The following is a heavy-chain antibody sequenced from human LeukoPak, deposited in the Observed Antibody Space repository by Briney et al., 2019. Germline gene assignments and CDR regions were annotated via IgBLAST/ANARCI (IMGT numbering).Heavy chain of an antibody. CDR3: ARGPELRDRRYYYYYMDV. J-gene: IGHJ6*03. CDR1: GFTFSNCG. D-gene: IGHD1-7*01. Sequence: PGGSLRLSCAASGFTFSNCGMHWVRQAPGKGLEGVAVIWHDESNKYYAHSVKGRFTVSRDNSKNTLYLQMNRLRAEGMAVYYCARGPELRDRRYYYYYMDVWGKGTTVTVSS. V-gene: IGHV3-33*01. CDR2: IWHDESNK.